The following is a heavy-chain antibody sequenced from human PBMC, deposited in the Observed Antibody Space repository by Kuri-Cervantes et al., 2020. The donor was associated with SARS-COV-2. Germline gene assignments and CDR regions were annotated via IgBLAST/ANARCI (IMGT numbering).Heavy chain of an antibody. V-gene: IGHV1-2*02. CDR2: INPNSGGT. CDR3: ARDGIDSSSWDFDY. CDR1: GYTFTGYY. J-gene: IGHJ4*02. Sequence: ASVKVSCKASGYTFTGYYMHWVRQAPGQGLEWMGWINPNSGGTNYAQKFQGRVTMTRDTSISTAYMELSRLRSDDTAVYYCARDGIDSSSWDFDYWGQGTLVTDSS. D-gene: IGHD6-13*01.